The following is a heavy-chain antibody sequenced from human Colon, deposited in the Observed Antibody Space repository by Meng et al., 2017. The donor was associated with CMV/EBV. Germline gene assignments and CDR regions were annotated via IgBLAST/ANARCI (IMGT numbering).Heavy chain of an antibody. J-gene: IGHJ4*02. Sequence: PLSLTCAVYGGSFSGYYWSWIRQPPGKGLEWIGEINHSGSTNYNPSLKSRVTISVDTSKNQFSLKLSSVTAADTAVYYCARAAILDYWGQGTLVTVSS. CDR3: ARAAILDY. CDR1: GGSFSGYY. D-gene: IGHD2-2*02. CDR2: INHSGST. V-gene: IGHV4-34*01.